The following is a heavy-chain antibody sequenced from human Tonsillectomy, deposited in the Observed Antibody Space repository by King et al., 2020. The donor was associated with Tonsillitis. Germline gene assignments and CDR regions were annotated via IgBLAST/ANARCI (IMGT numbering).Heavy chain of an antibody. J-gene: IGHJ5*02. V-gene: IGHV3-21*01. D-gene: IGHD2-21*02. CDR3: ARDSFLAYCGGDCYSLSA. CDR1: GVTFCSDS. Sequence: VQLVESGGGLVKPGGALRISCAASGVTFCSDSMNWVRLATGRGLEWVSSMSRSMSYIYYADSLKGRFTIFRDNAKNSLYLQMNSLRAEDTAVYYCARDSFLAYCGGDCYSLSAWGQGTLVTVSS. CDR2: MSRSMSYI.